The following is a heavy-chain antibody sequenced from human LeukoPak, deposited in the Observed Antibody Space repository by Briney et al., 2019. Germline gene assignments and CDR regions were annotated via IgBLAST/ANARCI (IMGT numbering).Heavy chain of an antibody. D-gene: IGHD6-13*01. V-gene: IGHV3-48*03. CDR3: ARSYSSSWHDGDY. Sequence: PGGSLRLSCAASGFIFSSYEMNWVRQAPGKGLEWVSYISSSGNTINYADSVKGRFIISRDNAKNSLYLQLNSLRAEDTAVYYCARSYSSSWHDGDYWGQGTLVTVSS. J-gene: IGHJ4*02. CDR2: ISSSGNTI. CDR1: GFIFSSYE.